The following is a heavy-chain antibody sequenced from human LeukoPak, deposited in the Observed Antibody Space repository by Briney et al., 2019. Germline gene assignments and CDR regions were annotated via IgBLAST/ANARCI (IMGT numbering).Heavy chain of an antibody. CDR1: GFTFSDFH. V-gene: IGHV3-11*01. CDR2: ITNSGSDI. J-gene: IGHJ4*02. Sequence: GGSLRLSCVVSGFTFSDFHMSWLRQAPGKGLEWISYITNSGSDIEYADSVKGRFTIPWDNAKKSLYLEMNTLRAEDTAIYYCACPYRSRFDYWGQGTLVTVSS. D-gene: IGHD6-13*01. CDR3: ACPYRSRFDY.